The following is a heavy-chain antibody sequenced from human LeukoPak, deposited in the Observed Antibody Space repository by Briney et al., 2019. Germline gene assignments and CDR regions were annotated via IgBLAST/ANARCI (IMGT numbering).Heavy chain of an antibody. CDR1: GFTFSSYA. D-gene: IGHD4-23*01. V-gene: IGHV3-23*01. CDR3: AKDGTTVVRGLFDK. J-gene: IGHJ3*02. Sequence: PGGSLRLSCAASGFTFSSYAMIWVRQAPGKGLEWVSGISGSGGCTFYADSVKGRFTISRDNSKNTLYLLINSLRAEDTAVYYCAKDGTTVVRGLFDKWGPGTMVTVSS. CDR2: ISGSGGCT.